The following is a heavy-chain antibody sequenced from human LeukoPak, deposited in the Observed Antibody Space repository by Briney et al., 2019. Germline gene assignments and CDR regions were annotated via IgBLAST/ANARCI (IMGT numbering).Heavy chain of an antibody. CDR1: GGSISSSSYY. V-gene: IGHV4-39*07. J-gene: IGHJ4*02. CDR3: ARLGRVGATHCY. CDR2: FFYSGST. Sequence: PSETLSPTCTVSGGSISSSSYYWGWIRQPPGKGLEWIGSFFYSGSTYYNPSLKSRVTISVDTSKNQFSLKLSSVTAADTAVYYCARLGRVGATHCYWGQGTLVTVSS. D-gene: IGHD1-26*01.